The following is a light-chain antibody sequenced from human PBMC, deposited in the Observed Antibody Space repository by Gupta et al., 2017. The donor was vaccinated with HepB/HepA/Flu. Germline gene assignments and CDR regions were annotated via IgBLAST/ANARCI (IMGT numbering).Light chain of an antibody. Sequence: PGERATLCCRSSQSVINYLAWFQQRPGQAPRLLIYDAFNRATGIPARFSGSGSGTDFTLTSSSRENEDFAVYYWQQGYNLHIFGGGTKVEIK. CDR1: QSVINY. CDR2: DAF. CDR3: QQGYNLHI. J-gene: IGKJ4*01. V-gene: IGKV3-11*01.